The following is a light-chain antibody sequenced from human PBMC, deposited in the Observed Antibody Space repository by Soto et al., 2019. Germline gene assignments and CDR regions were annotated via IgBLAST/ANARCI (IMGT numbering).Light chain of an antibody. Sequence: QSALTQPASVSGSPGQSITISCTGTSSDVGAYNYVSWYQQHPGKAPRLMIYEVTHRPSGVSTRFSGSKSGNAASLTISGLQAEDEADYYCSSYTVSSTLIFGGGTKLTVL. CDR2: EVT. CDR3: SSYTVSSTLI. CDR1: SSDVGAYNY. J-gene: IGLJ2*01. V-gene: IGLV2-14*01.